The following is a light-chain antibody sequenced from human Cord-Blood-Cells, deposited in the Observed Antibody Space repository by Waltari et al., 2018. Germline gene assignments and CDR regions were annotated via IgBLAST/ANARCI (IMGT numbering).Light chain of an antibody. J-gene: IGLJ1*01. CDR2: DVS. CDR3: SSYTSSSTYV. Sequence: QSALTQPASVSGSPGQSITISCNGTSSDVGGYNYVSWYQQHPRKAPKLMIYDVSTRPSGVSNRFSGSKSVNTASLTISGLQAEDEADYYCSSYTSSSTYVFGTGTKVTVL. CDR1: SSDVGGYNY. V-gene: IGLV2-14*01.